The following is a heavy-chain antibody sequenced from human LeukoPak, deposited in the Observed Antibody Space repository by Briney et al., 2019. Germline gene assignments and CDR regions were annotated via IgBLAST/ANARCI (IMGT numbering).Heavy chain of an antibody. CDR3: ARSVVTATDFDY. CDR1: GGSISSSSSY. Sequence: SETLSLTCTISGGSISSSSSYWGWIRQPPGKGLECIGSIYYSGRTYYNPSLKSRVTISVDTSKNQFSLKLTSVTAADTAVYYCARSVVTATDFDYWGQGTLVTVSS. J-gene: IGHJ4*02. D-gene: IGHD2-21*02. CDR2: IYYSGRT. V-gene: IGHV4-39*07.